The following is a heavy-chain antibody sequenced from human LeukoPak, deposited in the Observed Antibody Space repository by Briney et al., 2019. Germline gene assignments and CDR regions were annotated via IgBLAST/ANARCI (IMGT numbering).Heavy chain of an antibody. J-gene: IGHJ6*03. CDR1: GFTFSSYA. CDR2: ISGSGGST. CDR3: AKSRPRKFTSSWYFTYYMDV. D-gene: IGHD6-13*01. Sequence: GGSLRLSCAASGFTFSSYAMSWVRQAPGKGLEWVSAISGSGGSTYYADSVKGRFTISRDNSKNTLYLQMNSLRAEDTAVYYCAKSRPRKFTSSWYFTYYMDVWGKGTTVTVSS. V-gene: IGHV3-23*01.